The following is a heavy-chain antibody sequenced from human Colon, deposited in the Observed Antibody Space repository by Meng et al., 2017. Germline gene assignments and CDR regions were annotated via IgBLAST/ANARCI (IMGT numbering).Heavy chain of an antibody. J-gene: IGHJ4*02. CDR2: IYYSGST. Sequence: DPGLLQPSHTLSSTCTFSGGSISSGYYYWSLIPQSPGKGLEWIGYIYYSGSTYYNPSLKSRVTISVDTSKNQFSLKLSSVTAADTAVYYCARGPTTYFDYWGQGTLVTVSS. V-gene: IGHV4-30-4*01. CDR3: ARGPTTYFDY. D-gene: IGHD4-17*01. CDR1: GGSISSGYYY.